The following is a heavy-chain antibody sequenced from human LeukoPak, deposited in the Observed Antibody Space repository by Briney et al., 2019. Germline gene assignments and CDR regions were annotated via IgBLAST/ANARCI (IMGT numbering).Heavy chain of an antibody. D-gene: IGHD5-12*01. V-gene: IGHV3-23*01. CDR1: GFTLRSYD. CDR2: TSGSGGNT. Sequence: SGGSLRLSCAASGFTLRSYDMSWVRQAPGKGLEWVAATSGSGGNTYYADSVKGRLTISRDNSKNTLYLQMNSLRAEDTAVYYCAKEYSGYDFDYWGQGTLVTVSS. J-gene: IGHJ4*02. CDR3: AKEYSGYDFDY.